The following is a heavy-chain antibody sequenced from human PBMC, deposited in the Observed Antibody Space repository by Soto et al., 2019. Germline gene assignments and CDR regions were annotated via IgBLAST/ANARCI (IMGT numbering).Heavy chain of an antibody. J-gene: IGHJ4*02. D-gene: IGHD6-13*01. CDR3: AKGLYSSSWSECGY. CDR2: ISYDGSNK. CDR1: GFTFSSYG. Sequence: QVQLVESGGGVVQPGRSLRLSCAASGFTFSSYGMHWVRQAPGKGLEWVAVISYDGSNKYYADSVKGRFTISRDNSKNALYLQMSSLRAEDTAVYYCAKGLYSSSWSECGYWGQGTLVTVSS. V-gene: IGHV3-30*18.